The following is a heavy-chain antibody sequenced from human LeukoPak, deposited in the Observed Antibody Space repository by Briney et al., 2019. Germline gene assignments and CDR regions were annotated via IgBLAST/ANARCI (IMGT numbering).Heavy chain of an antibody. J-gene: IGHJ4*02. CDR2: ISWNSGSI. Sequence: LTGRSLRLSCAASGFTFDDYAMHWVRQAPGKGLEWVSGISWNSGSIGYADSVKGRFTISRDNAKNSLYLQMNSLRAEDTALNYCAKPHSSGWYDYWGQGTLVTVSS. V-gene: IGHV3-9*01. D-gene: IGHD6-19*01. CDR1: GFTFDDYA. CDR3: AKPHSSGWYDY.